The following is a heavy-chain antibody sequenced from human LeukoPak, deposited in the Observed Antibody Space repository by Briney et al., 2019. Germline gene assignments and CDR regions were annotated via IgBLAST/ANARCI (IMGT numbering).Heavy chain of an antibody. CDR2: IGSYNGNT. Sequence: ASVKVSCKASGYTFNRYGISWVRQAPGQGLEWMGWIGSYNGNTNYAQKLQGRVTMTTDTSTSTAYMELRSLKSDDTAVYYCARDSEYYYDSSGLIPFDYWGQGTLVTVSS. CDR1: GYTFNRYG. V-gene: IGHV1-18*01. J-gene: IGHJ4*02. CDR3: ARDSEYYYDSSGLIPFDY. D-gene: IGHD3-22*01.